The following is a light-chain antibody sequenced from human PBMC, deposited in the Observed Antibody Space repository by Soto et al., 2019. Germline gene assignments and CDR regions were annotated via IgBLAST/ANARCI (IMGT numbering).Light chain of an antibody. CDR2: GAS. Sequence: EIVLTQSPGTLSLSPGERATLSCRASQTITPTFLAWYQQKPGQAPRLLIYGASSRATDIPDRFSGSGSGTDFNLTISKLEPEDFAVYYCQKFGVSPTFARGTNVDIK. V-gene: IGKV3-20*01. CDR1: QTITPTF. J-gene: IGKJ4*01. CDR3: QKFGVSPT.